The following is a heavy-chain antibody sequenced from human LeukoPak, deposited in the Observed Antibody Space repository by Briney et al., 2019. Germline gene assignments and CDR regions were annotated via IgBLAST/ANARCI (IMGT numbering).Heavy chain of an antibody. CDR2: MYYSGST. J-gene: IGHJ4*02. V-gene: IGHV4-39*07. CDR3: ARDKGGWWGGIFDY. Sequence: SETLSLTCTVSGGSISSSSHYWGWIRQPPGKGLEWIGIMYYSGSTYYNSSLKSRVTISLDTSKNQFSLKLSSVTAADTAVYYCARDKGGWWGGIFDYWGQGTLVTVSS. D-gene: IGHD6-19*01. CDR1: GGSISSSSHY.